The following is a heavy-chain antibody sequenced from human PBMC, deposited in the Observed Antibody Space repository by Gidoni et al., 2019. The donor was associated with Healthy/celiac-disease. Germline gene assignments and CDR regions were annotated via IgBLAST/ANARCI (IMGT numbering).Heavy chain of an antibody. Sequence: QVQLVESGGGVVQPGRSLRLSCAASGFTFSSHAMHWVRQAPGKGLEWVAVISYDGSSKYYADSVKGRFTISRDNSKNTLYLQMNSLRAEDTAVYYCARDPPNYYYYYMDVWGKGTTVTVSS. CDR1: GFTFSSHA. CDR3: ARDPPNYYYYYMDV. CDR2: ISYDGSSK. V-gene: IGHV3-30-3*01. J-gene: IGHJ6*03.